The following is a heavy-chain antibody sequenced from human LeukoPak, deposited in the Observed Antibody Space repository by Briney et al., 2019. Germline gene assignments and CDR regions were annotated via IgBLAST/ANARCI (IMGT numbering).Heavy chain of an antibody. CDR1: GLTFSSHW. CDR3: AKGKYYYDSSGYYWFDY. CDR2: ISGSGGST. Sequence: GGSLRLSCAASGLTFSSHWMHWVRQAPGKGLEWVSAISGSGGSTYYADSVKGRFTISRDNSKNTLYLQMNSLRAEDTAVYYCAKGKYYYDSSGYYWFDYWGQGTLVTVSS. J-gene: IGHJ4*02. V-gene: IGHV3-23*01. D-gene: IGHD3-22*01.